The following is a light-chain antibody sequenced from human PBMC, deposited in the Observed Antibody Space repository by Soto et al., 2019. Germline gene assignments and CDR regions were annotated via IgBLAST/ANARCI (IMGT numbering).Light chain of an antibody. Sequence: QSALTQPRSVSGSPGQSVTISSTGTSSDVGGYNYVSWYQQHPGKAPKLMIYDVSKRPSGVPDRFSGSKSGNTASLTISGLQAEDEADYYCCSYAGSYTFDVVFGGGTKLTVL. CDR3: CSYAGSYTFDVV. CDR1: SSDVGGYNY. V-gene: IGLV2-11*01. J-gene: IGLJ2*01. CDR2: DVS.